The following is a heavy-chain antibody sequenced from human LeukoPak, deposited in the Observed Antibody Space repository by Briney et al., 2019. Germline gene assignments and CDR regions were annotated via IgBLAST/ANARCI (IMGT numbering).Heavy chain of an antibody. V-gene: IGHV3-30*02. J-gene: IGHJ4*02. Sequence: PGGSLRLSCAASGFTFSSYWMSWVRQAPGKGLEWVAFIRYDGSNKYYADSVKGRFTISRDNSKNTLYLQMNSLRAEDTAVYYCAKDLSRVTPYYFDYWGQGTLVTVSS. D-gene: IGHD4-23*01. CDR2: IRYDGSNK. CDR1: GFTFSSYW. CDR3: AKDLSRVTPYYFDY.